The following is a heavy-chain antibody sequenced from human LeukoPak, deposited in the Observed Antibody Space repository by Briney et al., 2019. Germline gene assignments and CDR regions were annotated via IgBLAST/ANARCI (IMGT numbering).Heavy chain of an antibody. Sequence: PSETLSLTCTVSGGSISSSSYYWGWIRQPPGKGLEWIGSIYYSGSTYYNPSFKSRVAISVDTSKNHFSLTLNAVTAADTAVYYCASYSGTYSAFEIWGQGTPVTVSS. J-gene: IGHJ3*02. V-gene: IGHV4-39*07. CDR1: GGSISSSSYY. CDR2: IYYSGST. D-gene: IGHD1-26*01. CDR3: ASYSGTYSAFEI.